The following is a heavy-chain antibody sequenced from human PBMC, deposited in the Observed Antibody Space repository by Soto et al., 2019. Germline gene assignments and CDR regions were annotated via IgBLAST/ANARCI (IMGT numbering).Heavy chain of an antibody. CDR1: GFTFSSYW. J-gene: IGHJ3*02. Sequence: EVQLVESGGGLVQPGGSLRLSCAASGFTFSSYWMGWVRQAPGKGLEWVANIKQDGSEKYYVDSLKGRFTISRDNAKNALYLQMNSLRAEDTAVYYCARDFLGPFDIWGQGTMVTVSS. D-gene: IGHD3-10*01. CDR2: IKQDGSEK. V-gene: IGHV3-7*01. CDR3: ARDFLGPFDI.